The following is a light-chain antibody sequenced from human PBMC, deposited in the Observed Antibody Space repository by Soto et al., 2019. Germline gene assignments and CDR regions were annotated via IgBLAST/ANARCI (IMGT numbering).Light chain of an antibody. Sequence: QSVLTQPPSVSGIPGQRVTISCSGSSSNIGSNYVYWYQQLPGTAPKLLIYRNNQRPSGVPDRFSGSKSGTSASLAISGLRSEDEADYYCAAWDDSLSGHVVFGGGTQLTVL. V-gene: IGLV1-47*01. CDR3: AAWDDSLSGHVV. J-gene: IGLJ2*01. CDR2: RNN. CDR1: SSNIGSNY.